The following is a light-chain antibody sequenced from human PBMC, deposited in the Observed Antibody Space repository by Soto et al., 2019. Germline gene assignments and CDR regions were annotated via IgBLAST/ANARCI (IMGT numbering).Light chain of an antibody. CDR1: QSVAGN. CDR3: QQYNDWPPMT. J-gene: IGKJ5*01. Sequence: EIVMTQSPATLSVSPGERATLSCRASQSVAGNLAWYQQKPGQAPRLLIYDASTSATGIPARFSGSGSGTEFTLTLSSLQSEHVAVYYCQQYNDWPPMTFGQGTRLEIK. V-gene: IGKV3-15*01. CDR2: DAS.